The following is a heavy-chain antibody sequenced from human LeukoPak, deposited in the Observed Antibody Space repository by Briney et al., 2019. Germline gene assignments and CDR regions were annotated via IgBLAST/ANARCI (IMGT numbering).Heavy chain of an antibody. CDR1: GFTFSSYS. Sequence: GGSLRLSCAASGFTFSSYSMNWVRQAPGKGLEWVSFISSSSYIYYADSVKGRFTISRDNAKNSLYLQMNSLRAEDTAVYYCARELLGGDCYTDWGQGTLVTVSS. J-gene: IGHJ4*02. D-gene: IGHD2-21*02. CDR3: ARELLGGDCYTD. CDR2: ISSSSYI. V-gene: IGHV3-21*01.